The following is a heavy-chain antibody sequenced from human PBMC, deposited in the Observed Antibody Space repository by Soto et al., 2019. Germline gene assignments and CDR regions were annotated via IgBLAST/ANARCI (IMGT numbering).Heavy chain of an antibody. V-gene: IGHV3-33*01. J-gene: IGHJ4*02. CDR3: ARWGNNKKLYY. CDR2: IWYDGSDK. CDR1: GFTFSSNG. D-gene: IGHD1-20*01. Sequence: QVQFAQSGGGVVQPGRSLRLSCVASGFTFSSNGMHWVRQAPGKGLEWVAVIWYDGSDKYYADSVKGRFTISRDNSKNTLYLQMNSLRAEDTAVYYCARWGNNKKLYYWGQGTLVTVSS.